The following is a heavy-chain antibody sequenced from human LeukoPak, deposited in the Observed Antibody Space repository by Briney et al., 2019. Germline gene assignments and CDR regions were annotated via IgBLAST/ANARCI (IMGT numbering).Heavy chain of an antibody. CDR2: ISYSSGSI. J-gene: IGHJ2*01. D-gene: IGHD2-21*02. V-gene: IGHV3-23*01. CDR3: AKDVLRLNYGYFDL. CDR1: GFTLSNYA. Sequence: GGSLRLSYAASGFTLSNYAISWVRQAPGKGPEWVAGISYSSGSIYYSDSVKGRFTISRDNSKNTLYLQMNSLRADDTAVYYCAKDVLRLNYGYFDLWGRGTLVSVSS.